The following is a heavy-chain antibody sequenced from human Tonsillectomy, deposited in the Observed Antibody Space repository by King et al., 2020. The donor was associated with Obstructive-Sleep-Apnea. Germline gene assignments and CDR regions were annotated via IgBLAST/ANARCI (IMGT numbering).Heavy chain of an antibody. V-gene: IGHV4-59*08. CDR3: ATGGYCSSTSCLGDY. J-gene: IGHJ4*02. CDR2: IYYSGTT. D-gene: IGHD2-2*01. CDR1: GGSSKNYY. Sequence: VQLQESGPGLVKPSETLSLTCTVSGGSSKNYYWSWIRQPPGKVLELIGDIYYSGTTNDNPSLKSRVTISLDTSKTQFSLKLSSVTAADTAVSYSATGGYCSSTSCLGDYWGQGTLVTVSS.